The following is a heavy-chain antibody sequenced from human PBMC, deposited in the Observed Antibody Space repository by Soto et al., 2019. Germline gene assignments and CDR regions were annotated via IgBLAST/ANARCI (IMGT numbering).Heavy chain of an antibody. J-gene: IGHJ4*02. V-gene: IGHV4-4*07. CDR2: FSLSGTT. CDR3: ARGMTPPGAPAWYYFDS. CDR1: GAPPTRSSH. D-gene: IGHD2-8*02. Sequence: GNPGPTFAVSGAPPTRSSHWGLVRQPARGGLEWIGRFSLSGTTNYNPSLRSRVTMSADVSKNQFSLRLTSVTAADTALYYCARGMTPPGAPAWYYFDSWGQGTLVTVSS.